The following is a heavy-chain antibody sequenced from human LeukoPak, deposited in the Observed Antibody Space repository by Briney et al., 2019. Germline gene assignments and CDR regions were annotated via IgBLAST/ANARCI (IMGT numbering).Heavy chain of an antibody. V-gene: IGHV3-30*02. D-gene: IGHD6-6*01. Sequence: GGSLRLSCAASGFTFSSYGMHWVRQAPGKGLEWVAFIRYDGSNKYYADSVKGRFTISRDNSKNTLYLQMNSLRAEDTALYYCARDPTKRIAARPTAFDPWGQGTLVTVSS. CDR1: GFTFSSYG. CDR2: IRYDGSNK. CDR3: ARDPTKRIAARPTAFDP. J-gene: IGHJ5*02.